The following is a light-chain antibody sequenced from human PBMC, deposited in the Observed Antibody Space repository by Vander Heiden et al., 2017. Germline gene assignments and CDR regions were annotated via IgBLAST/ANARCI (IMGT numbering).Light chain of an antibody. Sequence: EIVLTQSPGPLSLSPGQRVTLTCGASQRVSSSYLAWYQQKPGQAPRLLIYGASSRATGIPDRFSGSGSGTDFTLTISRLEPEDFAVYYCQQYGSSPFTFGPGTRVDIK. V-gene: IGKV3-20*01. J-gene: IGKJ3*01. CDR2: GAS. CDR1: QRVSSSY. CDR3: QQYGSSPFT.